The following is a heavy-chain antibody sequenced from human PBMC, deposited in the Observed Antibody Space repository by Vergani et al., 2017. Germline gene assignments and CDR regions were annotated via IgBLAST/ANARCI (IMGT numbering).Heavy chain of an antibody. D-gene: IGHD3-9*01. CDR2: VYWNDDE. V-gene: IGHV2-5*01. J-gene: IGHJ3*01. CDR3: VHRLGYFDWDGAFDV. Sequence: QITLKESGPTVVKPTQTLTLTCTFSGFSLTTGGEGVGWIRQPPGRALEWLAFVYWNDDERYSPSLKSRVTITKDTSKNEVILTMATMDPVDTATYYCVHRLGYFDWDGAFDVWGPGTMVTVSS. CDR1: GFSLTTGGEG.